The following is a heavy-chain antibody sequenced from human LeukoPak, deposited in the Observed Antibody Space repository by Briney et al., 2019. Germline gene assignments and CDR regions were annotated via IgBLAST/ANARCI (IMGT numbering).Heavy chain of an antibody. CDR2: IYYSGST. CDR3: ARESTFRYCSGGSCYHYYYYMDV. CDR1: GVSISSYY. J-gene: IGHJ6*03. V-gene: IGHV4-59*01. Sequence: SETLSLTCTVSGVSISSYYWSWIRQPPGKGLEWIGYIYYSGSTNYNPSLKSRVTISVDTSKNQFSLKLSSVTAADTAVYYCARESTFRYCSGGSCYHYYYYMDVWGKGTTVTVSS. D-gene: IGHD2-15*01.